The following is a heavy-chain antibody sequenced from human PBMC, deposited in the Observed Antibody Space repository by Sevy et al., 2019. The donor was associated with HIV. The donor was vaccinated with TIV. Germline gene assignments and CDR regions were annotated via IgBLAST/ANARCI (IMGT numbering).Heavy chain of an antibody. V-gene: IGHV3-23*01. CDR3: AKKMGGGSGMAFLVDF. Sequence: GSLRLSCAASGFTFSNFAMGWVRQAPGKGLDWISVISGTGDYKYYADSVKGRFTISRDNSKNTLFLQMNSLRAEDTATFYCAKKMGGGSGMAFLVDFWGQGTLVTVSS. CDR2: ISGTGDYK. D-gene: IGHD5-18*01. CDR1: GFTFSNFA. J-gene: IGHJ4*02.